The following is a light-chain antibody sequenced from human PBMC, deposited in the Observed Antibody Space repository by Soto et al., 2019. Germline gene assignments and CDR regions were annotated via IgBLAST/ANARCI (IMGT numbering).Light chain of an antibody. CDR3: QQYYTTPLT. CDR1: QSVLYSSNNKNY. CDR2: WAS. Sequence: DIVMTQSPDSLAVSLGERATIDCKSSQSVLYSSNNKNYLAWYQQKAGQPPKLLIYWASTRESGVPDRFSGSGSGTGFTLTISSLQAEDVAVYYCQQYYTTPLTFGGGTKVDIK. J-gene: IGKJ4*01. V-gene: IGKV4-1*01.